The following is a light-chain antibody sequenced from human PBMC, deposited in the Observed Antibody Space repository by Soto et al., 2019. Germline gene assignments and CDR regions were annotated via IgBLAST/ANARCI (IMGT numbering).Light chain of an antibody. V-gene: IGKV1-39*01. Sequence: DIQMTQSPSSLSASVGDRVTIACRASQTISMYLNWYQQKSGKAPKLLIYSAASLRSGVPARFSGSGSGTDFTLTISSLEPEDSATCYCQQSYSVVWTFGQGTKVDIK. CDR2: SAA. CDR3: QQSYSVVWT. CDR1: QTISMY. J-gene: IGKJ1*01.